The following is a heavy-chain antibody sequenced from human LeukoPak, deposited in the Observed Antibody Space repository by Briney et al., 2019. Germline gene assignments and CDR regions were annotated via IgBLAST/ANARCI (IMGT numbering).Heavy chain of an antibody. Sequence: ASAKVSCKASGFTFTSSAVQWVRQARGQRLEWIGWIVVGSGNTNYAQKFQERVTITRDMSTSTAYMELSSLRSEDTAVYYCAGSAIAVAGQYYYGMDVWGKGTTVTVSS. CDR3: AGSAIAVAGQYYYGMDV. CDR1: GFTFTSSA. V-gene: IGHV1-58*01. CDR2: IVVGSGNT. D-gene: IGHD6-19*01. J-gene: IGHJ6*04.